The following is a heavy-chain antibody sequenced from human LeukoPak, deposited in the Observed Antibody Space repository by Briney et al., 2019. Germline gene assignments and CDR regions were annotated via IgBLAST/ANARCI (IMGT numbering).Heavy chain of an antibody. CDR1: GFTFDDYA. Sequence: GGSLRLSCAASGFTFDDYAMHWVRQAPGKGLEWVSLISWDGGSTYYADSVKGRFTISRDNSKNSLYLQMNSLRAEDTALYYCAKDTKFGGSWLPQSYGMDVWGKGTTVTVSS. CDR3: AKDTKFGGSWLPQSYGMDV. D-gene: IGHD6-13*01. CDR2: ISWDGGST. J-gene: IGHJ6*04. V-gene: IGHV3-43D*04.